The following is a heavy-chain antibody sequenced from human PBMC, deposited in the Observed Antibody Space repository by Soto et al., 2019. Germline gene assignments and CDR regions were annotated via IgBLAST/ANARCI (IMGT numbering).Heavy chain of an antibody. CDR1: GGSISSSNW. V-gene: IGHV4-4*02. J-gene: IGHJ5*02. CDR2: IYHSGST. Sequence: QVQLQESSQGLVKPSGTLSLTCAVSGGSISSSNWWSWVRQPPGKGLEWIGEIYHSGSTNYNPSLKSRVTISVDKSKNQFSLKLSSVTAADTAVYYCARKYNWNYIGGWFDPWGQGTLVTVSS. D-gene: IGHD1-7*01. CDR3: ARKYNWNYIGGWFDP.